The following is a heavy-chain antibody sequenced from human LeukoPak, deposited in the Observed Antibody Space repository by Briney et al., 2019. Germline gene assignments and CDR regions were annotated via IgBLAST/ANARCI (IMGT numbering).Heavy chain of an antibody. Sequence: PSETLSLTCTVSGGSISSYYWSWIRQPPGKGLEWIGNIYYSGSTDYNPSLKSRVTISVDTSKNQFSLKLSSVTAADTAVYYCARGYDSSGYYYYYYMDVWGKGTTVTVSS. D-gene: IGHD3-22*01. CDR3: ARGYDSSGYYYYYYMDV. CDR1: GGSISSYY. CDR2: IYYSGST. J-gene: IGHJ6*03. V-gene: IGHV4-59*01.